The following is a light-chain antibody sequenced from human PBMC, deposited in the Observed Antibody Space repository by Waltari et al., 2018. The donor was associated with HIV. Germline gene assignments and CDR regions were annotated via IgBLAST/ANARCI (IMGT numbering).Light chain of an antibody. Sequence: QSVLTQPPSASGTPGQRVTISCSGSSSNIGNDNVYWYQQLPGTAPKLLIYKNYQRTSGVPDRFAGSKSGTPASLAISGLRSEDEADYDCVGWEASLSAYVFGTGTKVTIL. CDR2: KNY. V-gene: IGLV1-47*01. CDR3: VGWEASLSAYV. J-gene: IGLJ1*01. CDR1: SSNIGNDN.